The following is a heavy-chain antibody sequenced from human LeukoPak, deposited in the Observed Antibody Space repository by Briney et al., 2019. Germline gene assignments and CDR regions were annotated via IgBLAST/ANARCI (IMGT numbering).Heavy chain of an antibody. V-gene: IGHV4-61*02. CDR3: ARADRSGYFGNVVAFDI. Sequence: PSQTLSLNCTVSGGPINSGSYSWIWIRQPAGKGLEWIGRIHISGSTHYTPSLKSRVTISVDTSKNQFSLKLSSVTAADTAVYYCARADRSGYFGNVVAFDIWGQGTMVTVSS. CDR1: GGPINSGSYS. J-gene: IGHJ3*02. CDR2: IHISGST. D-gene: IGHD3-22*01.